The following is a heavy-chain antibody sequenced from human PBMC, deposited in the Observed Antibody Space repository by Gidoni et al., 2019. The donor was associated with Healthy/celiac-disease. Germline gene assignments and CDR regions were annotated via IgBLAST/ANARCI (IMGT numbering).Heavy chain of an antibody. CDR2: ISSSSSTR. J-gene: IGHJ5*02. D-gene: IGHD2-21*02. V-gene: IGHV3-48*01. Sequence: EVQLVESGGGLVQPGGSLRLSCAASGFTCGRSSMKWVRQAPGKGLEWGSYISSSSSTRYYADSVKGRFTISRDNAKNSLYLQMNSLRAEDTAVYYCARNPTHCGGDCWDWFDPWGQGTLVTVSS. CDR3: ARNPTHCGGDCWDWFDP. CDR1: GFTCGRSS.